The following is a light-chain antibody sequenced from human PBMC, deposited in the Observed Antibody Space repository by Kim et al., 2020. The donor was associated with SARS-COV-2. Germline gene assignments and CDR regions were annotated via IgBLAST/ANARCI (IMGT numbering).Light chain of an antibody. V-gene: IGKV3-20*01. CDR3: QQYGSSPPLYT. Sequence: EIVLTQSPGTLSLSPGERATPSCRASQSVSSSYLAWYQQKPGQAPRLLIYGASSRATGIPDRFSGSGSGTDFTLTISRLEPEDFAVYYCQQYGSSPPLYTFGQGTKLEI. J-gene: IGKJ2*01. CDR1: QSVSSSY. CDR2: GAS.